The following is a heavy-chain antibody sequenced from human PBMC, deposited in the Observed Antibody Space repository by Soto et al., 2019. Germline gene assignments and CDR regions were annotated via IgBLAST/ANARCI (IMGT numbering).Heavy chain of an antibody. Sequence: PGGSLRLSCAASGFTFSSNYMSWVRQAPGKGLEWVSVIYSGGSTYYADSVKGRFTISRDNSKNTLYLQMNSLRAEDTAVYYCARAPYYDSSGYYYYFDYWGQGTLVTVSS. D-gene: IGHD3-22*01. CDR2: IYSGGST. CDR1: GFTFSSNY. J-gene: IGHJ4*02. V-gene: IGHV3-53*01. CDR3: ARAPYYDSSGYYYYFDY.